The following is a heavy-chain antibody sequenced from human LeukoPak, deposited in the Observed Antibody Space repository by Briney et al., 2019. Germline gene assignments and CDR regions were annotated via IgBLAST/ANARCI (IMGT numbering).Heavy chain of an antibody. Sequence: PSETLSLTCTVSGGSISSYYWSWIRQPPGKGLEWIGYIYYSGSTNYNPSLKSRVTISVDTSKNQFSLKLSSVTAADTAVYYCARDPLGYSSGWLIFDYGGKGTWSPSP. J-gene: IGHJ4*02. CDR1: GGSISSYY. CDR2: IYYSGST. D-gene: IGHD6-19*01. V-gene: IGHV4-59*01. CDR3: ARDPLGYSSGWLIFDY.